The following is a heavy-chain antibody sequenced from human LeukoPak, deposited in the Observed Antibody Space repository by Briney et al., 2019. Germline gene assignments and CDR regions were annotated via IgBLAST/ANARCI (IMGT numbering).Heavy chain of an antibody. CDR2: VNWNGGTT. Sequence: PGGSLRLSCATSGFTFDDYGMSWVRQAPGKGLEWVSGVNWNGGTTGYADSVKGRFTISRDNAKNSLYLQMNSLRAEDTALYYCARDLGLGYCSSTSCPAHFGYWGQGTLVTVSS. D-gene: IGHD2-2*01. V-gene: IGHV3-20*04. CDR1: GFTFDDYG. CDR3: ARDLGLGYCSSTSCPAHFGY. J-gene: IGHJ4*02.